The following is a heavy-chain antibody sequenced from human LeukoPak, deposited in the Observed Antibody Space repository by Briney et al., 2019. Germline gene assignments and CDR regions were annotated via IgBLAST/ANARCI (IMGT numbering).Heavy chain of an antibody. Sequence: GASVKVSCKAPGYTFTSYYMHWVRQAPGQGLEWMGIINPSGGSTSYAQKFQGRVTMTRDTSTSTVYMELSSLRSEDTAVYYCARDHPARQWLVNRSAFDIWGQGTMVTVSS. J-gene: IGHJ3*02. CDR1: GYTFTSYY. D-gene: IGHD6-19*01. CDR2: INPSGGST. V-gene: IGHV1-46*01. CDR3: ARDHPARQWLVNRSAFDI.